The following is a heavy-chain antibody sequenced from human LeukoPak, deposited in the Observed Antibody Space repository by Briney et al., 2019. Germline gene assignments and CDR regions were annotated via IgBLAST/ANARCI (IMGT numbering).Heavy chain of an antibody. CDR3: ASIGPNYYYYGMDV. CDR1: GFTVSSNY. J-gene: IGHJ6*02. CDR2: IYSGGST. Sequence: HPGGSLRLSCAASGFTVSSNYMSWVRQAPEKGLEWVSVIYSGGSTYYADSVKGRFTISRHNSKNTLYLQMNSLRAEDTAVYYCASIGPNYYYYGMDVWGQGTTVTVSS. V-gene: IGHV3-53*04.